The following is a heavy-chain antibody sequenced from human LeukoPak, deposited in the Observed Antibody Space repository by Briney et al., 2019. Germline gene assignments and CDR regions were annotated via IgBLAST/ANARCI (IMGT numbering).Heavy chain of an antibody. CDR1: GFTFSSYG. V-gene: IGHV3-30*03. CDR2: ISYDGSNK. J-gene: IGHJ4*02. D-gene: IGHD3-22*01. Sequence: GGSLRLSCAASGFTFSSYGMHWVRQAPGKGLEWVAVISYDGSNKYYADSVKGRFTISRDNSKNTLYLQMNSLGAEDMAVYYCARGTGGYYYDYWGQGTLVTVSS. CDR3: ARGTGGYYYDY.